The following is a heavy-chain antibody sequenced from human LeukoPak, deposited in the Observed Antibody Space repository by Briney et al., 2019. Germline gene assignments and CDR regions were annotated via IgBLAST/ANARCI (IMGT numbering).Heavy chain of an antibody. CDR2: MNPNSGNT. V-gene: IGHV1-8*02. CDR3: ARGGPRRITMVRGVIISQTYYFDY. CDR1: GYTFTSYG. D-gene: IGHD3-10*01. J-gene: IGHJ4*02. Sequence: ASVKVSCKASGYTFTSYGINWVRQATGQGLEWMGWMNPNSGNTGYAQKFQGRVTMTRNTSISTAYMELSSLRSEDTAVYYCARGGPRRITMVRGVIISQTYYFDYWGQGTLVTVSS.